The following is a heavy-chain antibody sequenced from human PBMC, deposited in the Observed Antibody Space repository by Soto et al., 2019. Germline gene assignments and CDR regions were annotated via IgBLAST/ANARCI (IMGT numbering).Heavy chain of an antibody. CDR1: GGTFSSYA. CDR2: IIPIFGTA. V-gene: IGHV1-69*13. CDR3: ARGEYDFWSGYYPTPDYYYYGMDV. Sequence: ASVKVSCTASGGTFSSYAISWVRQAPGQGLEWMGGIIPIFGTANYAQKFQGRVTITADESTSTAYMELSSLRSEDTAVYYCARGEYDFWSGYYPTPDYYYYGMDVWGQGTTVTVSS. D-gene: IGHD3-3*01. J-gene: IGHJ6*02.